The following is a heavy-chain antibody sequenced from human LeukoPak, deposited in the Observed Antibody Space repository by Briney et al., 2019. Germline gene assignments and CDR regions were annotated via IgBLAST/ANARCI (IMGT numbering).Heavy chain of an antibody. V-gene: IGHV1-2*02. J-gene: IGHJ4*02. CDR3: ARTRDPHDY. CDR2: INPNSGGT. CDR1: GYTFTDYY. Sequence: ASVKVSCKASGYTFTDYYMHWVLQAPGQGLEWMGWINPNSGGTNYAQKFQGRVTMTRDTSISTAYMELSRLRSDDTAVYYCARTRDPHDYWGQGTLVTVSS.